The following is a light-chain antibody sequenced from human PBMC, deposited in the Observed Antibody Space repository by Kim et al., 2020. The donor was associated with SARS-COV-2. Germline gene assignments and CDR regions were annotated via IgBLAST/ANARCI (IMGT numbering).Light chain of an antibody. J-gene: IGLJ3*02. CDR2: EDN. Sequence: KTVTIPCTRRRGSIARHYVQWDRQRPGRSPITVIFEDNQRPYGVPDRFSGSIDASSNSASLTISGLTTEDEADYYCQSYDSNTPWVFGGGTQLTVL. V-gene: IGLV6-57*01. CDR3: QSYDSNTPWV. CDR1: RGSIARHY.